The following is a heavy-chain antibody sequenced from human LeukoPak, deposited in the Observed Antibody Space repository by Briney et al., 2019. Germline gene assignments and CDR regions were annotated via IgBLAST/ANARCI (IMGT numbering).Heavy chain of an antibody. Sequence: ASVKVSCKASGYTLSGYHIHWVRQAPGQGLEWMGWISANNGDTNYAQKFQGRVTMTRDTSISTAYMDLSGLTSDDTAVYYCARGVGATARAFDIWGQGTMVIVSS. J-gene: IGHJ3*02. CDR2: ISANNGDT. CDR3: ARGVGATARAFDI. CDR1: GYTLSGYH. D-gene: IGHD1-26*01. V-gene: IGHV1-2*02.